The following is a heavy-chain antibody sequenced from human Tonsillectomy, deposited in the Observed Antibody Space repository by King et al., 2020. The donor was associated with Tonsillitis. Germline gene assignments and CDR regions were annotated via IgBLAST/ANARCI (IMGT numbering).Heavy chain of an antibody. CDR3: ARAEYYDFWSGPTLP. Sequence: QLVQSGAEVKKPGASVKVSCKASGYTFTSYGISWVRQAPGQGLEWMGWISAYNGNTNYAQKLQGRVTKTTDTSTSTAYMELRSLRSDDTAVYYCARAEYYDFWSGPTLPWGQGTLVTVSS. CDR2: ISAYNGNT. J-gene: IGHJ5*02. D-gene: IGHD3-3*01. V-gene: IGHV1-18*04. CDR1: GYTFTSYG.